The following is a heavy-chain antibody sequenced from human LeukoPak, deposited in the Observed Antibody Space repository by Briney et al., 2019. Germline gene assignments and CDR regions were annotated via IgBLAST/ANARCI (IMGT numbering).Heavy chain of an antibody. V-gene: IGHV3-73*01. D-gene: IGHD1-7*01. J-gene: IGHJ6*02. CDR2: IRSKANSYAT. CDR1: GFTFSGSA. Sequence: AGGSLRLSCAASGFTFSGSAMHWVRQASGKGLEWVGRIRSKANSYATAYAASVKGRFTISRDDSKNTAHLQMNSLKTEDTAVYYCTRAGTYYYGMDVWGQGTTVTVSS. CDR3: TRAGTYYYGMDV.